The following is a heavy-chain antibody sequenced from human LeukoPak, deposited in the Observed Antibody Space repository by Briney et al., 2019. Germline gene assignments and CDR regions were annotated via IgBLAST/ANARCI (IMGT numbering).Heavy chain of an antibody. Sequence: SETLSLTCTVSGGSISSYYWSWIRQPPGKGPEWIGYIYYSGSTNYNPSLKSRVTISVDTSKNQFSLKLSSVTAADTAVYYCARSRASLWFGELRNAFDIWGQGTMVTVSS. V-gene: IGHV4-59*01. CDR1: GGSISSYY. CDR2: IYYSGST. CDR3: ARSRASLWFGELRNAFDI. D-gene: IGHD3-10*01. J-gene: IGHJ3*02.